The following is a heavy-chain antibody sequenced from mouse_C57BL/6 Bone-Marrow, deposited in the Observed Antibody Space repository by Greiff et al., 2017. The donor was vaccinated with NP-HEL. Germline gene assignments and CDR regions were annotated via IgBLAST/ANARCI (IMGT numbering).Heavy chain of an antibody. CDR3: ARVDDGYYVDWYFDV. CDR1: GFTFSDYY. Sequence: EVKLLESEGGLVQPGSSMKLSCTASGFTFSDYYMAWVRQVPEKGLEWVANINYDGSSTYYLDSLKSRFIISRDNAKNILYLQRSSLKSEDTATYYCARVDDGYYVDWYFDVWGTGTTVTVSS. J-gene: IGHJ1*03. V-gene: IGHV5-16*01. D-gene: IGHD2-3*01. CDR2: INYDGSST.